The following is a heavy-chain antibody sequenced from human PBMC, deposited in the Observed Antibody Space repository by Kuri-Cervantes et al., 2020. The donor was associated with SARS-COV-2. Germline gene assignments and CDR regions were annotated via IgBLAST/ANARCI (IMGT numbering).Heavy chain of an antibody. CDR1: GGSISSGDYY. Sequence: SCTVSGGSISSGDYYWSWIRQPPGKGLEWIGYIYYSGSTYYNPSLKSRVTISVDTSKNQFSLKLSSVTAADTAVYYCARGEGFLGILRRKNWFDPWGQGTLVTVSS. CDR2: IYYSGST. V-gene: IGHV4-30-4*08. D-gene: IGHD2-15*01. CDR3: ARGEGFLGILRRKNWFDP. J-gene: IGHJ5*02.